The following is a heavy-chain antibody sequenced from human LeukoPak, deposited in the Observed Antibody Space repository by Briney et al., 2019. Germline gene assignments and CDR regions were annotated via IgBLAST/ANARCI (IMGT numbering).Heavy chain of an antibody. CDR2: IYYSGST. V-gene: IGHV4-61*01. CDR3: ARTPAWFGEPDYAFDI. D-gene: IGHD3-10*01. J-gene: IGHJ3*02. CDR1: GGSVSSGSYY. Sequence: SETLSLTCTVSGGSVSSGSYYWSWIRQPPGKGLEWIGYIYYSGSTNYNPSLKSRVTISVDTSKNQLSLKLSSVTAADTAVYYCARTPAWFGEPDYAFDIWGQGTMVTVSS.